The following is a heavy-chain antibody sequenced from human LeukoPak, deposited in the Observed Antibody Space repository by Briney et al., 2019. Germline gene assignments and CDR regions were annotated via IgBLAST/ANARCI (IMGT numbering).Heavy chain of an antibody. CDR2: IYHSGST. J-gene: IGHJ4*02. V-gene: IGHV4-4*02. CDR1: GGSISSNNW. CDR3: ASFAGTTTGYYFDY. D-gene: IGHD1-1*01. Sequence: SETLSLTCAVSGGSISSNNWWSWVRQPPGKGLEWIGEIYHSGSTNYNLSLKSRVTISVDKSKNQFSLKLSSVTAADTAVYYCASFAGTTTGYYFDYWGQGTLVTVSS.